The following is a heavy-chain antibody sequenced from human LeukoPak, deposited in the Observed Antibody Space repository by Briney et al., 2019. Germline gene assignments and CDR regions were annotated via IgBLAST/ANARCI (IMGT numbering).Heavy chain of an antibody. CDR1: GGSISSSSYY. Sequence: SETLSLTCTVSGGSISSSSYYWGWIRQPPGKGLEWIGSIYHSGSTYYNPSLKSRVTISVDTSKNQFSLKLSSVTAADTAVYYCVRERDSSRVGAFDIWGQGTMVTVFS. CDR3: VRERDSSRVGAFDI. CDR2: IYHSGST. J-gene: IGHJ3*02. D-gene: IGHD3-22*01. V-gene: IGHV4-39*07.